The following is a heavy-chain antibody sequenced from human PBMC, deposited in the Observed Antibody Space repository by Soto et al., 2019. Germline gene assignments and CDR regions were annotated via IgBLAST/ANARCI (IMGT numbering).Heavy chain of an antibody. CDR3: ARETNPYTTSSHAFDI. D-gene: IGHD6-6*01. V-gene: IGHV3-21*01. CDR2: VSSTGSCI. J-gene: IGHJ3*02. Sequence: EVQLVESGGGLVKPGGSLRLSCAASGFIFSSYSMNWVRQAPGKGLEWISSVSSTGSCIDYTDSLKGRFTISRDNAKSSLSLQMNSLRAEDTALYYCARETNPYTTSSHAFDIWGQGTMVTVSS. CDR1: GFIFSSYS.